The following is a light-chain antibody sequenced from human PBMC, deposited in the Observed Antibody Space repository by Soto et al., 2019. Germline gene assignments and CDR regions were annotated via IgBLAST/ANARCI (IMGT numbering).Light chain of an antibody. CDR2: EVS. Sequence: DILMTQAPLSLSVTPGQPASITCKSSQTLVNSDGKTFLYWYVQKPGQPPQLLMDEVSNRFSGVEDXXSGGGSGTDFTLKISRVEAEDVGIYYCMQAIELPLTFGGGTKVEIK. CDR3: MQAIELPLT. CDR1: QTLVNSDGKTF. V-gene: IGKV2D-29*01. J-gene: IGKJ4*01.